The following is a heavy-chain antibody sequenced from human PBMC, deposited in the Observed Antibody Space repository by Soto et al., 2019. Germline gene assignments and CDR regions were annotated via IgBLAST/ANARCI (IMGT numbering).Heavy chain of an antibody. D-gene: IGHD5-18*01. J-gene: IGHJ4*02. CDR3: SHRRVTAMEYYFDY. Sequence: QITLKESGPTLVKPTQTLTLTCTFSGFSLSTSGVGVGWIRQPPGKALEWLALIYWDDDKRYSQSLKSRITITKDTSKSQVVLTMTNMDPVDTATYYCSHRRVTAMEYYFDYWGQGTLVTVSS. CDR1: GFSLSTSGVG. CDR2: IYWDDDK. V-gene: IGHV2-5*02.